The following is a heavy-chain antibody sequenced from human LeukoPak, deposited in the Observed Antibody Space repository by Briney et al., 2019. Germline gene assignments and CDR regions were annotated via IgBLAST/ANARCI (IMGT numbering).Heavy chain of an antibody. D-gene: IGHD1-14*01. V-gene: IGHV6-1*01. Sequence: SQTLSLTCAISGDTVSSNSAAWNWIRQSPSRGLEWLGRTYYRSKWLHEYALSVESRISINPDTSKNQFSLQLNSVTPEDTAVYYCARNLSPDFDYWGRGTLVTVSS. CDR3: ARNLSPDFDY. J-gene: IGHJ4*02. CDR2: TYYRSKWLH. CDR1: GDTVSSNSAA.